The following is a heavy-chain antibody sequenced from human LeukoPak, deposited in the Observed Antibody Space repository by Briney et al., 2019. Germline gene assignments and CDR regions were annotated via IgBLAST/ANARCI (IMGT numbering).Heavy chain of an antibody. V-gene: IGHV5-51*01. CDR3: ARSRYYYDSSGYYYVLDY. D-gene: IGHD3-22*01. CDR1: GYTFTSYW. CDR2: IYPGDSDT. J-gene: IGHJ4*02. Sequence: GESLKISCKGSGYTFTSYWIGWVRQMPGKGLEWMGIIYPGDSDTRYSPSFQGRVTISADKSISTAYLQWSSLKASDTAMYYCARSRYYYDSSGYYYVLDYWGQGTLVTVSS.